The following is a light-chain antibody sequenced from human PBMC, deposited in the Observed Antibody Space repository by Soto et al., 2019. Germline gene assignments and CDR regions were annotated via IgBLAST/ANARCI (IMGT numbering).Light chain of an antibody. CDR3: QKYDNLPVT. CDR1: QSISNY. CDR2: DAS. V-gene: IGKV1-33*01. J-gene: IGKJ5*01. Sequence: DIQMTQSPSSLSASVGDRVTITCRASQSISNYLNWYQQKPGKAPKLLIYDASNLETGVPSRFSGSGSGTDFTFTISSLQPEDIATYYCQKYDNLPVTFGQGTRREIK.